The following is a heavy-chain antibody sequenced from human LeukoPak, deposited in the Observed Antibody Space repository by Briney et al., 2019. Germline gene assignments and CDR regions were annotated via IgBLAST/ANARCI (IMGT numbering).Heavy chain of an antibody. V-gene: IGHV3-66*01. CDR3: AKDQRTTGYYSADY. CDR1: GFTVSSNY. Sequence: GGSLRLSCAASGFTVSSNYMSWVRQAPGKGLEWVSVIYSGGSTYYADSVKGRFTISRDNSKKTLYLQMNSLRAEDTAVYYCAKDQRTTGYYSADYWGQGTLVTVSS. D-gene: IGHD2-15*01. CDR2: IYSGGST. J-gene: IGHJ4*02.